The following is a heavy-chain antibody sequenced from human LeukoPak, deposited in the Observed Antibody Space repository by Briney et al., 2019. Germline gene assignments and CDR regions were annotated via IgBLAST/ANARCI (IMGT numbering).Heavy chain of an antibody. CDR3: ARDHGGGYSYGLDY. CDR1: VGPNSRYH. CDR2: IYYSGST. Sequence: SEPLTLTCTVSVGPNSRYHWLWIPEPPGKALVWIGYIYYSGSTNHNPSLKSRVTISVDTSKNQFSLKLSSVTAADTAEYYCARDHGGGYSYGLDYWGQGTLVTVPS. J-gene: IGHJ4*02. V-gene: IGHV4-59*13. D-gene: IGHD5-18*01.